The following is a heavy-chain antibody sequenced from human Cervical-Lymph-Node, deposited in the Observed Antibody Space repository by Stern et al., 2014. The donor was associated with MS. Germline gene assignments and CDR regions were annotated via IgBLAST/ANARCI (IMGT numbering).Heavy chain of an antibody. V-gene: IGHV3-21*01. J-gene: IGHJ5*01. CDR1: GFTLSHYH. D-gene: IGHD6-6*01. CDR3: ARALPMRIAASRTYWLDP. Sequence: EVQLLESGGGLVKPGGSLRLSWAASGFTLSHYHMNCVRQAPGQGLEWVSSIGETGRYIYFGDSLKGRFTISRDNANNSLYLQMNSLRAEDTAVYYCARALPMRIAASRTYWLDPWGQGTLVTVSS. CDR2: IGETGRYI.